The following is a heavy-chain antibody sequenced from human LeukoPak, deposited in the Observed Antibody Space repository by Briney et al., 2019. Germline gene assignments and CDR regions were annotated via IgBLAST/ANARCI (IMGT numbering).Heavy chain of an antibody. J-gene: IGHJ4*02. D-gene: IGHD2-2*02. CDR1: GYSISNDYY. CDR3: ARLSGAPVRHPIYHFDY. V-gene: IGHV4-38-2*01. Sequence: SETLSLTCAVSGYSISNDYYWGWVRQPPGKGLEWIGNIYHSGSTYKNSSLKSRLTMSLNTSKNQFSLKLISVTAADTAMYYCARLSGAPVRHPIYHFDYWGQGTLVTVSS. CDR2: IYHSGST.